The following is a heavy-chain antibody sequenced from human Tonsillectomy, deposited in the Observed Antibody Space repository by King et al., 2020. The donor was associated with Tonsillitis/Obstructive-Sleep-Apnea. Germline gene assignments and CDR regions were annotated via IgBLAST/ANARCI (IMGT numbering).Heavy chain of an antibody. V-gene: IGHV1-2*02. D-gene: IGHD6-13*01. CDR3: ARDWSSSWDY. Sequence: QLVQSGAEVKKPGASVKVSCKASGYTFTGYYMHWVRQAPGQGLEWMGWINPNSGGTKYAQKFQGRVTMTRDTSIRTAYMELRRLRSDDTAVYYCARDWSSSWDYWGQGTLVTVSS. CDR2: INPNSGGT. CDR1: GYTFTGYY. J-gene: IGHJ4*02.